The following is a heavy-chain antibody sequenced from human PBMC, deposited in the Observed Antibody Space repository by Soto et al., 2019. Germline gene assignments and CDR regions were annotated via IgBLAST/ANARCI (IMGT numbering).Heavy chain of an antibody. CDR2: ISGSGGST. Sequence: GGSLRLSCAASGFTFNNYAMSWVRQAPGKGLEWVSGISGSGGSTYYADSVKGRFTISRDNSKNTLYLEMNSLRADDTAVYYCARDSSRCGSSSFFFDYWGQGILVTVSS. J-gene: IGHJ4*02. D-gene: IGHD6-6*01. V-gene: IGHV3-23*01. CDR1: GFTFNNYA. CDR3: ARDSSRCGSSSFFFDY.